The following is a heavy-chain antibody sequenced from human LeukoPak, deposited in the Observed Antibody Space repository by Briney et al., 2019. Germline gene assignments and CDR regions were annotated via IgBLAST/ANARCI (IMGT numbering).Heavy chain of an antibody. CDR3: AKDTEQYYYYGMDV. CDR1: GFTFDDYA. CDR2: ISWNSGSI. Sequence: GGSLRLSCAASGFTFDDYAMHWVRQAPGKGLEWVSGISWNSGSIGYADSVKGRFTISRDNAKNSLYLQMNRLRAEDTALYYCAKDTEQYYYYGMDVWGQGTTVTVSS. J-gene: IGHJ6*02. V-gene: IGHV3-9*01.